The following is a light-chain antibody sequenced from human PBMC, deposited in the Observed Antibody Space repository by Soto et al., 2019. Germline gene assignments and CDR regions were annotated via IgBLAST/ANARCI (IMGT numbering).Light chain of an antibody. CDR3: QQYATSPFT. CDR1: HSVNSAY. J-gene: IGKJ3*01. V-gene: IGKV3-20*01. Sequence: EIVLTQSPVTLSLSPGERVTLSCRASHSVNSAYLAWYQQKPGQAPRLLISGASIRATGIPDRFSGSGSGTDFTLTITRLQTEDFAVYFCQQYATSPFTFGPGTKVDIK. CDR2: GAS.